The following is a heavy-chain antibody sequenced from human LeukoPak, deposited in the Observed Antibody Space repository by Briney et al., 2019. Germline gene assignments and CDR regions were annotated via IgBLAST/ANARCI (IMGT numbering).Heavy chain of an antibody. CDR2: INSDGTST. D-gene: IGHD2-15*01. V-gene: IGHV3-74*01. CDR3: ATPCSSGSCTPG. Sequence: GRSLRLSCAASGFTFSSYWTHWVRQAPGKGLVWVSLINSDGTSTTYADSVKGRFTISRDNAKNTLYLQMNSLRVEDTAVYYCATPCSSGSCTPGWGQGTLVTVSS. J-gene: IGHJ4*02. CDR1: GFTFSSYW.